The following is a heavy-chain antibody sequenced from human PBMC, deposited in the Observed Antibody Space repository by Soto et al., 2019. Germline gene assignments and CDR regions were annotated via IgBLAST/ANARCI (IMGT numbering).Heavy chain of an antibody. D-gene: IGHD3-22*01. CDR2: ISSSSSYI. CDR3: ARDNSISYYDIEGPSKYYFDY. J-gene: IGHJ4*02. CDR1: GFTFSSYS. V-gene: IGHV3-21*01. Sequence: PGGSLRLSCAASGFTFSSYSMNWVRQAPGKGLEWVSSISSSSSYIYYADSVKGRFTISRDNAKNSLYLQMNSLRAEDTAVYYCARDNSISYYDIEGPSKYYFDYWGQGT.